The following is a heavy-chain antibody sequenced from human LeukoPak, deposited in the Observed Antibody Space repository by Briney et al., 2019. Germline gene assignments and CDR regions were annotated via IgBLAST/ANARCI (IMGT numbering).Heavy chain of an antibody. CDR2: IYYSGST. V-gene: IGHV4-59*08. CDR1: GGSISSYY. CDR3: ARSAIDAFDI. D-gene: IGHD6-25*01. Sequence: SEALSLTCTVSGGSISSYYWSWIRQPPGKGLEWIGYIYYSGSTNYDPSLKSRVTISVDTSKNQFSLKLSSVTAADTAVYYCARSAIDAFDIWGQGTMVTVSS. J-gene: IGHJ3*02.